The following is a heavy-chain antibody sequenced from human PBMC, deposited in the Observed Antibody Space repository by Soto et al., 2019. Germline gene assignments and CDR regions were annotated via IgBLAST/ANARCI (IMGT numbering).Heavy chain of an antibody. D-gene: IGHD6-19*01. V-gene: IGHV4-31*03. CDR2: IYYSGST. CDR1: GGSISSGGYY. Sequence: SETLSLTCTVSGGSISSGGYYWSWIRQHPGKGLEWIGYIYYSGSTYYNPSLKSRVTISVDTSKNQFSLKLSSVTAADTAVYYCARGIRGLVHNWFDPWGQGTLVTVSS. J-gene: IGHJ5*02. CDR3: ARGIRGLVHNWFDP.